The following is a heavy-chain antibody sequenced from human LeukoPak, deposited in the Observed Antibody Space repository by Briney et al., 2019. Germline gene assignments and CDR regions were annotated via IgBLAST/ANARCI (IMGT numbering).Heavy chain of an antibody. J-gene: IGHJ4*02. CDR3: TRESGAFSPFGF. Sequence: SGTLSLTCAVSGGSITTTNWWSWVRQPPGKGLEWIGEVHLSGATNYNPSLESRVSMSIDKSKNHLSLEVTSVTAADTAIYYCTRESGAFSPFGFWGQGTLLTVSS. D-gene: IGHD1-26*01. V-gene: IGHV4-4*02. CDR2: VHLSGAT. CDR1: GGSITTTNW.